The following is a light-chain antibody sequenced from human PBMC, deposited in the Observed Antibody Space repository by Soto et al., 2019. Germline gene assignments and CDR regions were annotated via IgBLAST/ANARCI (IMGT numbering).Light chain of an antibody. Sequence: DIQMTQSPTSLSASVGDRVTITCRASQGIRNFVAWYQQKPGKAPKLLIYAASTLQSGVPPRFSGSGSGTDFTLPINSPQAEDAATYSCHQYTSVPVFGPGTKVEIK. CDR1: QGIRNF. CDR3: HQYTSVPV. V-gene: IGKV1-27*01. J-gene: IGKJ3*01. CDR2: AAS.